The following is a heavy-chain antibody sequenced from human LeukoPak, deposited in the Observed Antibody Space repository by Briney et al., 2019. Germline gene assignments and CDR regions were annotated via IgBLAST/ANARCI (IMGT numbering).Heavy chain of an antibody. D-gene: IGHD2-21*02. CDR3: AREHIVVVTAILSWYFDL. CDR1: GGSISSYY. J-gene: IGHJ2*01. Sequence: SETLSLTCTVSGGSISSYYWSWIRQPAGKGLEWIGRIYTSGSTNYNPSLKSRVTMSVDTSKNQFSLKLSSVTAADTAVYYCAREHIVVVTAILSWYFDLWGRGTLVTVSS. V-gene: IGHV4-4*07. CDR2: IYTSGST.